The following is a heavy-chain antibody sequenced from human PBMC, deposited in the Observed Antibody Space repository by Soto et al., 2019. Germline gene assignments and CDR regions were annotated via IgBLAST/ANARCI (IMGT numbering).Heavy chain of an antibody. J-gene: IGHJ6*02. D-gene: IGHD6-19*01. CDR3: EKAVNRAVAGRGGYYDYGMDV. CDR1: GFTFSSYA. Sequence: GGSLRLSCAASGFTFSSYAMSWVRQAPGKGLEWVSAISGSGGSTYYADSVKGRFTISRDNSKNTLYLQMNSLRAEDTAVYYVEKAVNRAVAGRGGYYDYGMDVWGQGTTVTVSS. CDR2: ISGSGGST. V-gene: IGHV3-23*01.